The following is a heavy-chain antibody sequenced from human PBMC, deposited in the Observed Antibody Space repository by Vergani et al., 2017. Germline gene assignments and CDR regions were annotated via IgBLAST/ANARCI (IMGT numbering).Heavy chain of an antibody. Sequence: EVQLVESGGGLVKPGGSLRLSCAASGFTFSSYSMNWVRQAPGKGLEWVSSISSSSSYIYYADSVKGRFTISRDNDKNSLYLQMNSLRAEDTAVYYCARDTDYYGSGSMDVWGQGTTVTVSS. V-gene: IGHV3-21*01. CDR3: ARDTDYYGSGSMDV. J-gene: IGHJ6*02. CDR1: GFTFSSYS. CDR2: ISSSSSYI. D-gene: IGHD3-10*01.